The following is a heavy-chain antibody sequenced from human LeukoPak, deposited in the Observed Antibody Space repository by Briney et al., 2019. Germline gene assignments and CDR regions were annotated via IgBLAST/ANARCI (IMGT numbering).Heavy chain of an antibody. V-gene: IGHV3-23*01. CDR1: GFTFSSYA. Sequence: GGSLRLSCAASGFTFSSYATSWVRQAPGKGLEWVSAISGSGGSTYYADSVKGRFTISRDNSKNTLYLQMNSLRAEDTAVYYCAKDLLGYSSSWYDWFDPWGQGTLVTVSS. CDR3: AKDLLGYSSSWYDWFDP. J-gene: IGHJ5*02. D-gene: IGHD6-13*01. CDR2: ISGSGGST.